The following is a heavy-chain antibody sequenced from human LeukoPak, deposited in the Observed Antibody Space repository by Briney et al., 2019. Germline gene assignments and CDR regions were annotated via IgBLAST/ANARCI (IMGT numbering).Heavy chain of an antibody. CDR1: GFTFTSYW. CDR2: IKTDGSEK. D-gene: IGHD3-22*01. Sequence: GGSLRLFCAASGFTFTSYWMSWVRQAPGKGLQWVANIKTDGSEKYYVDSVKGRFTISRDNAKNSLYLQMNSLRAEDTAVYYCATYSSLNRREFQYWGQGTLLTVSS. J-gene: IGHJ1*01. V-gene: IGHV3-7*01. CDR3: ATYSSLNRREFQY.